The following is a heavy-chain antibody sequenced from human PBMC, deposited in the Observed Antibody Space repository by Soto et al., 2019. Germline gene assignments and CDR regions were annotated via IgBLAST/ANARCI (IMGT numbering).Heavy chain of an antibody. CDR3: ARDLEFGGYCSSTSCSPYYFDY. Sequence: SETLSLTCAVSGGSISSSNWWSWVRQPPGKGLEWIGEIYHSGSTNYNPSLKSRVTISVDKSKNQFSLKLSSVTAADTAVYYCARDLEFGGYCSSTSCSPYYFDYWGQGTLVTVSS. D-gene: IGHD2-2*01. J-gene: IGHJ4*02. V-gene: IGHV4-4*02. CDR2: IYHSGST. CDR1: GGSISSSNW.